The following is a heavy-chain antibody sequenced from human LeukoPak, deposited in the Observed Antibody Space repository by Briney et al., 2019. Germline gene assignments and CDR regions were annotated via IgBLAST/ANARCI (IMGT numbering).Heavy chain of an antibody. J-gene: IGHJ4*02. CDR1: GFTFDDYG. Sequence: GGSLRLSCAASGFTFDDYGMHWVRHAPGKGLEWVSGISWNSGSIDYADSVKGRFTISRDNAKNSLYLQMNSLRAEDTALYYCGKDIGVRGVNPYFDYWGQGTLVTVSS. D-gene: IGHD3-10*01. CDR2: ISWNSGSI. V-gene: IGHV3-9*01. CDR3: GKDIGVRGVNPYFDY.